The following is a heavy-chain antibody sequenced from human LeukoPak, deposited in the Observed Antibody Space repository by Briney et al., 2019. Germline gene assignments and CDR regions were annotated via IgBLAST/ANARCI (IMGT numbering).Heavy chain of an antibody. J-gene: IGHJ5*02. CDR1: GGSINNYY. D-gene: IGHD2-8*01. Sequence: SETLSLTCTVSGGSINNYYWTCMRQPPGRGLEWIGYIYYSGNTIYNPSLKSRVTISVDTSTNQFSLNLSTVTAADTAVYYCARVSTNGVSNWFDPWGQGTLVTVSS. V-gene: IGHV4-59*01. CDR3: ARVSTNGVSNWFDP. CDR2: IYYSGNT.